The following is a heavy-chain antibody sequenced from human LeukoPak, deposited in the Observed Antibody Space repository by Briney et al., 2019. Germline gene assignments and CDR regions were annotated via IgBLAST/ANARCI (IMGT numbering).Heavy chain of an antibody. CDR2: VYYSGST. CDR3: ARLAFYSDPFDY. CDR1: GGSISNYY. Sequence: SETLSLTCTATGGSISNYYWGWIRQPPGKGLEWIGSVYYSGSTYYNPSLKSRVTISVDTSKNQFSLKLSSVTAADTAVYYCARLAFYSDPFDYWGQGTLVTVSS. J-gene: IGHJ4*02. V-gene: IGHV4-39*01. D-gene: IGHD4-11*01.